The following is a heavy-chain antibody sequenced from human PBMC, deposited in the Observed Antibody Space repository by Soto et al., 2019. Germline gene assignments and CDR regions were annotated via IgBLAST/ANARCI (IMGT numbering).Heavy chain of an antibody. D-gene: IGHD5-12*01. CDR3: ARGTRGYGTREYYYYYYMDV. CDR1: GFTFDDYG. J-gene: IGHJ6*03. CDR2: INWNGGST. Sequence: GGSLRLSCAASGFTFDDYGMSWVRQAPGKGLERVSGINWNGGSTGYADSVKGRFTISRDNAKNSLYLQMNSLRAEDTALYHCARGTRGYGTREYYYYYYMDVWGKGTTVTVSS. V-gene: IGHV3-20*01.